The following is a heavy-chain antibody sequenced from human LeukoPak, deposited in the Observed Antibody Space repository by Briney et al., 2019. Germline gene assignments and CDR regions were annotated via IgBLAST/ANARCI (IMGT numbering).Heavy chain of an antibody. Sequence: SETLSLSCAVSGYSIRSGFYWGWIRQPPGKGLEWIASMFHSGSRYYNPSLRSRAVISLDTSKNQFFLKLTSVTAADTAVYYCARDYDGYCSSTSCYHDWFDPWGQGTLVTVSS. J-gene: IGHJ5*02. CDR1: GYSIRSGFY. CDR2: MFHSGSR. CDR3: ARDYDGYCSSTSCYHDWFDP. V-gene: IGHV4-38-2*02. D-gene: IGHD2-2*03.